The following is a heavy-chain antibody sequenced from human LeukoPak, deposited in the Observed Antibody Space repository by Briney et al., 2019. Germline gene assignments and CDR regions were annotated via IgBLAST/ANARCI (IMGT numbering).Heavy chain of an antibody. J-gene: IGHJ4*02. CDR2: ISYDGSNK. CDR1: GLTYSSYG. D-gene: IGHD3-22*01. V-gene: IGHV3-30*18. Sequence: GGSLRLSWEASGLTYSSYGIHWVRQAPGKGLKWVAAISYDGSNKYYAVSVKGRFTISRDNSKNTLYLQMNSLRAEDTAVYYCAKEPHYYYDSSGYYDYWGQGTLVTVSS. CDR3: AKEPHYYYDSSGYYDY.